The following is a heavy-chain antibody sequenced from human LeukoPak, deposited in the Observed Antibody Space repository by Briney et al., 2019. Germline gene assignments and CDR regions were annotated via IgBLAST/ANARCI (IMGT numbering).Heavy chain of an antibody. Sequence: ASVKVSCKASGYTFTGYYMHWVRQAPGQGLEWMGWINPNSGGTNYARKFQGRVTKTRDTSISTAYMELSRLRSDDTAVYYCARDDCSSTSCYPTNWFDPWGQGTLVAVSS. CDR3: ARDDCSSTSCYPTNWFDP. D-gene: IGHD2-2*01. CDR1: GYTFTGYY. CDR2: INPNSGGT. V-gene: IGHV1-2*02. J-gene: IGHJ5*02.